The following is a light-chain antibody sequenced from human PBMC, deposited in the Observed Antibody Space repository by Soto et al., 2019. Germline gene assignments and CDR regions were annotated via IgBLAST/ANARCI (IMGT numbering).Light chain of an antibody. CDR1: QTISNY. J-gene: IGKJ1*01. V-gene: IGKV1-39*01. CDR3: QQSYSPPWT. CDR2: TAS. Sequence: DIQMTQSPSSLSASIGDSVTITFRASQTISNYLNWYQQKSGKAPNVLISTASTLQSGVPPRFSGSASGADFTLTISSLQPEDFATYYCQQSYSPPWTFGRGTKVEIK.